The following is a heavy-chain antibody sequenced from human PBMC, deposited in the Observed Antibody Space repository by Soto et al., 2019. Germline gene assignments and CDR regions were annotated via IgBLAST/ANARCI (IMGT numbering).Heavy chain of an antibody. Sequence: QVQLVQSGAEVKKPWASVKVSCKASGYTFTSYGISWVRQAPGQGLEWMGWISAYNGNTNYAQKLQGRVTMTTDTSTSTAYMELRSLRSDDTAVYYCARDLYDFWSGYQSWYFDYWGQGTLVTVSS. CDR3: ARDLYDFWSGYQSWYFDY. V-gene: IGHV1-18*01. CDR1: GYTFTSYG. D-gene: IGHD3-3*01. J-gene: IGHJ4*02. CDR2: ISAYNGNT.